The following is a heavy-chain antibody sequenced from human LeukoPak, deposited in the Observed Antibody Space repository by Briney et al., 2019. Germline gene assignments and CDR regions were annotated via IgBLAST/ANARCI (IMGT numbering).Heavy chain of an antibody. D-gene: IGHD1-1*01. Sequence: SETLSLSCTVSGGSISSYYWSWIRQPPGKGLEWIGYVYYSGSTNYNPSLKSRVTISVDTSKNQFSLKLSSVTAADTAVYHCARDSRTTTAFDIWGQGTMVAVSS. CDR2: VYYSGST. CDR1: GGSISSYY. V-gene: IGHV4-59*01. CDR3: ARDSRTTTAFDI. J-gene: IGHJ3*02.